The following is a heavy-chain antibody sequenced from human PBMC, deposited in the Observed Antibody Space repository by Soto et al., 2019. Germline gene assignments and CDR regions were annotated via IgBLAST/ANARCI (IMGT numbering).Heavy chain of an antibody. V-gene: IGHV3-23*01. CDR1: GFSFSTFE. Sequence: EVQLLESGGGLVQPGGSLRLSCAASGFSFSTFEMSWVRQAPGRGLGWVSFISDDSSRTYYADAVKGRFTISRDNSKYTLYLQMNSLTAEDTAVYACVKGGWLDFWGQGTLVTVSS. CDR2: ISDDSSRT. D-gene: IGHD3-16*01. CDR3: VKGGWLDF. J-gene: IGHJ5*01.